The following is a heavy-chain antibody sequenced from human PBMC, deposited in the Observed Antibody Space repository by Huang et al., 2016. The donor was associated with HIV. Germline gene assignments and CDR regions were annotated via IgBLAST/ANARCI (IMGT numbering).Heavy chain of an antibody. CDR3: ARDRKYDNAWYWFDP. J-gene: IGHJ5*02. V-gene: IGHV1-69*01. D-gene: IGHD1-1*01. CDR2: ISPIFGTP. Sequence: QVQLVQSGAEVKKPGSSVRVSCEAVGVTFSSYALNWVRQAPGQGLEVMGGISPIFGTPNYAQKFQGRVTSTADESTSTAYMELSSLRSDDTAVYYCARDRKYDNAWYWFDPWGQGTLVTVSS. CDR1: GVTFSSYA.